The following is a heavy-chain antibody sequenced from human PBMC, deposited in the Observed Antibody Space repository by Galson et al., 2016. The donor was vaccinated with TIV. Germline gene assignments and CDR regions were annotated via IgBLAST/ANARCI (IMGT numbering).Heavy chain of an antibody. J-gene: IGHJ6*02. CDR3: ARRSAAITIFGVDYYYGMDV. D-gene: IGHD3-3*01. V-gene: IGHV1-69*13. CDR2: IIPIFGTA. CDR1: GGTFSSYA. Sequence: SVKVSCKASGGTFSSYAISWVRQAPGQGLEWMGGIIPIFGTANYAQKFQGRVTITAGESTSTAYMELSSLRSEDTAVYYCARRSAAITIFGVDYYYGMDVWGQGTTVTVSS.